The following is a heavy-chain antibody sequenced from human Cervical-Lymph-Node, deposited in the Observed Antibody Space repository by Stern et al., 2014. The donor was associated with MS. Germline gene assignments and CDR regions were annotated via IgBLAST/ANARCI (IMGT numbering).Heavy chain of an antibody. V-gene: IGHV1-69*01. CDR1: GGTFSKFP. D-gene: IGHD6-13*01. Sequence: QVQLVESGAEVTKPASSVTVSCKASGGTFSKFPSSWVRQAPGQGLEWMGGIFPVLGTPTYAQEFGGRVTITADVSTSTVYMELSSLRSDDTAVYYCALSSETSDRWYSLGYDLWGQGTLVTVSS. J-gene: IGHJ5*02. CDR2: IFPVLGTP. CDR3: ALSSETSDRWYSLGYDL.